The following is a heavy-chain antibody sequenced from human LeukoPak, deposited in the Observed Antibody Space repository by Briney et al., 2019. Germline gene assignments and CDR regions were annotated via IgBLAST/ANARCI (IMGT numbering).Heavy chain of an antibody. J-gene: IGHJ4*02. D-gene: IGHD3-16*01. CDR2: ISGSGGST. CDR1: AFTFSSYA. Sequence: GGTLRLSCAPSAFTFSSYAMSWVPHAPRKGLAWVSAISGSGGSTSYAASVMGMFTITTDNSKNTLFLQMNSLTAEDTALDYWAKHDRGGEAFDYWGQGTLVTVSS. CDR3: AKHDRGGEAFDY. V-gene: IGHV3-23*01.